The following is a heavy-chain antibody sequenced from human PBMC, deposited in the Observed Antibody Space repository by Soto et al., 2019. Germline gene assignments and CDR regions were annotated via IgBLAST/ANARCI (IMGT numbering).Heavy chain of an antibody. V-gene: IGHV1-69*01. D-gene: IGHD2-2*01. Sequence: QVQLVQSGAEVRKPGSSVKVSCKASGGTFSSYIISWVRQAPGQGLEWMGEIIPIFGTTNYAQKFQGRVTVTADESTRTAYMELSSLRSEDTAVYYCARDRVLPGATPHWFDPWGQGILVTVSS. CDR1: GGTFSSYI. CDR3: ARDRVLPGATPHWFDP. J-gene: IGHJ5*02. CDR2: IIPIFGTT.